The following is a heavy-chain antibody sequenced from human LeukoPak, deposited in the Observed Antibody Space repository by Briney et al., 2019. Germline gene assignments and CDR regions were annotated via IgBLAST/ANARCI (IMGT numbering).Heavy chain of an antibody. CDR3: ARKSASGNYSLDY. V-gene: IGHV3-23*01. CDR2: ISGSGGST. Sequence: GGTLRLSCAASGFTFSSYGMSWVRQAPGKGLEWVSAISGSGGSTYYADSVKGRFTISRDNSKNTLYLQMNSLRAEDTAVYYCARKSASGNYSLDYWGQGTLVTVSS. D-gene: IGHD3-10*01. CDR1: GFTFSSYG. J-gene: IGHJ4*02.